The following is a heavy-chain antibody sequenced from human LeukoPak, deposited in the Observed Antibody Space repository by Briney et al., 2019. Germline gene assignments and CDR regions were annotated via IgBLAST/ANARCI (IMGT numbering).Heavy chain of an antibody. Sequence: GSLRLSCAASGFTFSSYEMNWVRQAPGKGLEWIGSIYYSGSTYYNPSLKSRVTISVDTSKNQFSLKLSSVTAADTAVYYCARCYDFWSGYYRLFDPWGQGTLVTVSS. CDR3: ARCYDFWSGYYRLFDP. D-gene: IGHD3-3*01. CDR1: GFTFSSYE. CDR2: IYYSGST. J-gene: IGHJ5*02. V-gene: IGHV4-59*05.